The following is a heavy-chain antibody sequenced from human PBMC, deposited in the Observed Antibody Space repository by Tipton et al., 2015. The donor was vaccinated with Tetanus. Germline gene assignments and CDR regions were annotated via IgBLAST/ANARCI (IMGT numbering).Heavy chain of an antibody. V-gene: IGHV4-34*01. CDR1: GGSFSGYY. J-gene: IGHJ4*02. Sequence: TLSLTCAVYGGSFSGYYWSWIRQPPGKGLEWIGEINHSGSTNYNPSLKSRVTISVDTSKNQFSLKLSSVTAADTAVYYCASFPPAAAGTGDYWGQGTLVTVSS. CDR2: INHSGST. D-gene: IGHD6-13*01. CDR3: ASFPPAAAGTGDY.